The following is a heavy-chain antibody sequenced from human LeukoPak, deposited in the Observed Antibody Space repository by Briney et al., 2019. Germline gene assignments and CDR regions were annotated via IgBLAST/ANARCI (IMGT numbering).Heavy chain of an antibody. CDR1: GFXVSSNY. CDR3: ARDGYSSGYFDF. Sequence: SLRLSCAASGFXVSSNYMSWVRQAPGKGLEWVSVIYRGGSTYYAESVKGRFTISTDTSRNTLYLQMNSLRAEDTAVYYCARDGYSSGYFDFWGQGTLVTVSS. J-gene: IGHJ4*02. CDR2: IYRGGST. D-gene: IGHD3-22*01. V-gene: IGHV3-53*01.